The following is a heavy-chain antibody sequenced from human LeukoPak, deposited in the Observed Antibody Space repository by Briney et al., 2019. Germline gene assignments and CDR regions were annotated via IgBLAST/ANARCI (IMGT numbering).Heavy chain of an antibody. V-gene: IGHV1-2*02. J-gene: IGHJ4*02. Sequence: AASVKVSCKASGYTFTGYYMHWVRQAPGQGLEWMGWINPNSGGTNYAQKFQGRVTMTRDTSISTAYMELSRLRSDDTAVYYCARFAFGGVIVIPGVNYFDYWGQGTLVTVSS. D-gene: IGHD3-16*02. CDR2: INPNSGGT. CDR1: GYTFTGYY. CDR3: ARFAFGGVIVIPGVNYFDY.